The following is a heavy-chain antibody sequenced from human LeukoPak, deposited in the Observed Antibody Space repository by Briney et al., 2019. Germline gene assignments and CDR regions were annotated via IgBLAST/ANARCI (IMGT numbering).Heavy chain of an antibody. V-gene: IGHV4-61*02. CDR3: ARDIPLYCTNGVCPFSDYYYYMDV. CDR2: IYTSGST. D-gene: IGHD2-8*01. Sequence: SETLSLTCTVSGGSISSGDYYWSWIRQPPGKGLEWIGRIYTSGSTNYNPSLKSRVTISVDTSKNQFSLKLSSVTAADTAVYYCARDIPLYCTNGVCPFSDYYYYMDVWGKGTTVTVSS. CDR1: GGSISSGDYY. J-gene: IGHJ6*03.